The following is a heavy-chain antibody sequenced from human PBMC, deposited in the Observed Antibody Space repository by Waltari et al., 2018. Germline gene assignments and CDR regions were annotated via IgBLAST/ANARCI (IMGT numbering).Heavy chain of an antibody. CDR3: ARATMVRGAGP. CDR1: GGSFSGYY. CDR2: INHSGSI. D-gene: IGHD3-10*01. J-gene: IGHJ5*02. Sequence: QVQLQQWGAGLLKPSETLSLTCAVYGGSFSGYYWSWIRQLPGKGLEWIGEINHSGSINYNPYIKRRVTRTVDTSKNQFSQKLSSGTAADTAVYYCARATMVRGAGPWGQGTLVTVAS. V-gene: IGHV4-34*01.